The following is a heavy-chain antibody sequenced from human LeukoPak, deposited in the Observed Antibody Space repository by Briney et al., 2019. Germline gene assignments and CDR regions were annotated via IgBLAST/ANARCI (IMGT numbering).Heavy chain of an antibody. CDR3: ARDLRYFDWLLISY. CDR1: GYTFTGYY. J-gene: IGHJ4*02. V-gene: IGHV1-2*02. CDR2: INPNSGGT. D-gene: IGHD3-9*01. Sequence: APVKVSCKASGYTFTGYYMHWVRQAPGQGLEWMGWINPNSGGTNYAQKFQGRVTMTRDTSISTAYMELSRLRSDDTAVYYCARDLRYFDWLLISYWGQGTLVTVSS.